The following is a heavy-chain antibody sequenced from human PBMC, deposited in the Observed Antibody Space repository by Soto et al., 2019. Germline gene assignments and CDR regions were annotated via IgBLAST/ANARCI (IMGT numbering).Heavy chain of an antibody. V-gene: IGHV1-8*01. CDR2: MNPNSGNT. J-gene: IGHJ4*02. Sequence: QVQLVQSGAEVKKPGASVKVSCKASGYTFTSYDINWVRQATGQGLEWMGWMNPNSGNTGYAQKFQGRVTMTRNTSISTAYMELSSLSSEDTAVYYCEKEHSSSWRFDYWGQGTLVTVSS. CDR1: GYTFTSYD. D-gene: IGHD6-13*01. CDR3: EKEHSSSWRFDY.